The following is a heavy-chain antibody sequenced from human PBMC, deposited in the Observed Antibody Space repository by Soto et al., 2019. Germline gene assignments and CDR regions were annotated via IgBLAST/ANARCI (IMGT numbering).Heavy chain of an antibody. CDR1: GYTFTSYG. CDR2: ISAYNGNT. V-gene: IGHV1-18*04. D-gene: IGHD3-3*01. Sequence: ASVKVSCKXSGYTFTSYGISWVRQAPGQGLEWMGWISAYNGNTNYAQKLQGRVTMTTDTSTSTAYMELRSLRSGDTAVYYCARDYYDFWSGYLTPNWFDPWGQGTLVTVSS. J-gene: IGHJ5*02. CDR3: ARDYYDFWSGYLTPNWFDP.